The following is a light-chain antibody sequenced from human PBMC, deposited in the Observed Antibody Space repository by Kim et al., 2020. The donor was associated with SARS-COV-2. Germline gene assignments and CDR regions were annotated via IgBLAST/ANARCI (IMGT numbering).Light chain of an antibody. CDR2: AAS. Sequence: ASVGDRVTITCRASQTISRNLNWYQQKPGRAPKFLIYAASNLQSGVPSRFSGSGSGTDFTLTISSLQPEDFATYYCQQSHSTPPTFGQGTKVDIK. CDR1: QTISRN. J-gene: IGKJ1*01. CDR3: QQSHSTPPT. V-gene: IGKV1-39*01.